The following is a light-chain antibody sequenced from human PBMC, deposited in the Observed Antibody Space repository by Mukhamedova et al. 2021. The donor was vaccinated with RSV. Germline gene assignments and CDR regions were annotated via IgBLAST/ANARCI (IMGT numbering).Light chain of an antibody. CDR1: SSDVGAYTY. Sequence: QPASVSGSPGQSITISCTGTSSDVGAYTYVSWYEQHPGKAPKLMIYDVSNRPSGVSNRFSGLQAEDEADYYCSSYTSSSTYVFGTG. V-gene: IGLV2-14*01. CDR3: SSYTSSSTYV. J-gene: IGLJ1*01. CDR2: DVS.